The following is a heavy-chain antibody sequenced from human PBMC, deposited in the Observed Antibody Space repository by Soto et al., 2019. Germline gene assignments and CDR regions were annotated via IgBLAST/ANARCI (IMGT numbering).Heavy chain of an antibody. V-gene: IGHV3-11*01. CDR1: GFTFSDYY. D-gene: IGHD6-13*01. J-gene: IGHJ6*02. CDR2: ISSSGSTI. CDR3: AREEIAAAGYYYYGMDV. Sequence: GGSLRLSCAASGFTFSDYYMSWIRQAPGKGLEWVSYISSSGSTIYYADSVKGRFTISRDNAKNSLYLQMNSLRAEDTAVYYCAREEIAAAGYYYYGMDVWGQGTTVTVS.